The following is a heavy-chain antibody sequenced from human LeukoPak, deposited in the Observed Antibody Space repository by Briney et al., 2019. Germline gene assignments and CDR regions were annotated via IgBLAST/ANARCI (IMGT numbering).Heavy chain of an antibody. CDR3: AKEEYYYGSGSPSVDY. Sequence: AGGSLRLSCAASGFTFGSYAMSWVRQAPGKGLEWVSTISGSGGSTYYADSVKGRFTISRDNSKNTLYLQMNSLRAEDTAVYYCAKEEYYYGSGSPSVDYWGQGTLVTVSS. J-gene: IGHJ4*02. D-gene: IGHD3-10*01. V-gene: IGHV3-23*01. CDR2: ISGSGGST. CDR1: GFTFGSYA.